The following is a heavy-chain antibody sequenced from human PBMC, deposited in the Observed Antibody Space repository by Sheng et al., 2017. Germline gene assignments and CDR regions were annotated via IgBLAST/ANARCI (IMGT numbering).Heavy chain of an antibody. D-gene: IGHD6-19*01. CDR1: GFTFSSYA. J-gene: IGHJ4*02. Sequence: EVQLLESGGGLIQPGGSLRLSCAASGFTFSSYAMSWVRQAPGKGLEWVSVISGSGDSTYYADSVKGRFTISRDNSKNTLYLQMNSLRAEDTAVYYCAKRLRNNNGWYYFDYVGQGTLVTVSS. CDR2: ISGSGDST. V-gene: IGHV3-23*01. CDR3: AKRLRNNNGWYYFDY.